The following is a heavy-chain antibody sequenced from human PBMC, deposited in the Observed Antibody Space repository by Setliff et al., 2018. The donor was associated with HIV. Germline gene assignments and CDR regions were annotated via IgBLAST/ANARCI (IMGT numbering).Heavy chain of an antibody. D-gene: IGHD3-22*01. Sequence: PGESLKISCKASGYKFYTYWIGWVRQMPGKGLEWMGIIYPTDSDTRYSPSFQGHVTFSVDTSISTAYLRWNSLNASDTAIYYCARHDYSDSRGYFDSWGQGTLVTVSS. V-gene: IGHV5-51*01. CDR1: GYKFYTYW. CDR2: IYPTDSDT. CDR3: ARHDYSDSRGYFDS. J-gene: IGHJ4*02.